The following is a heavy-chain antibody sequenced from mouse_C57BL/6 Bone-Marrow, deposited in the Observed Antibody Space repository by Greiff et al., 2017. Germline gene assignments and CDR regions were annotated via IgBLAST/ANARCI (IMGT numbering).Heavy chain of an antibody. V-gene: IGHV14-4*01. CDR1: GFNIKDDY. CDR2: IDPEIGDT. J-gene: IGHJ2*01. Sequence: VQLKESGAELVRPGASVKLSCTASGFNIKDDYIHWVKQRPEQGLEWIGWIDPEIGDTEYASKFQGKATITSETSSNTAYLQLSSLTSEDTAVYYCSSFDGNYFDFWGQGTPLPVAS. CDR3: SSFDGNYFDF. D-gene: IGHD2-3*01.